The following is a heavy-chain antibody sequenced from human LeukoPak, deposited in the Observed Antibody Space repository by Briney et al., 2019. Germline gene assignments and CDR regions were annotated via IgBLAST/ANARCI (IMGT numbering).Heavy chain of an antibody. J-gene: IGHJ4*02. CDR2: IYSGGTT. CDR1: GFTVSSDY. Sequence: PGGSLRLSCAASGFTVSSDYMSWVRQAPGKGLEWVSIIYSGGTTYYADSVKGRFTISRDNSKNMLYLQMNSLRAEDTAIYYCARDSGSYRYFDYWGQGTLVTVSS. D-gene: IGHD1-26*01. V-gene: IGHV3-53*01. CDR3: ARDSGSYRYFDY.